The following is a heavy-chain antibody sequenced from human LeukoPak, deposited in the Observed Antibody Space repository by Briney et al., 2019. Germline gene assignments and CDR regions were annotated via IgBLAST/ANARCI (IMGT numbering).Heavy chain of an antibody. CDR3: AKDAGGVGSGWDLDY. CDR2: IRYDGSNK. V-gene: IGHV3-30*02. D-gene: IGHD6-19*01. Sequence: GGSLRLSXAASGFTFSSYGMHWVRQAPGKGLEWVAFIRYDGSNKYYADSVKGRFTISRDNSKNTLYLQMNSLRAEDTAVYYCAKDAGGVGSGWDLDYWGQGTLVTVSS. J-gene: IGHJ4*02. CDR1: GFTFSSYG.